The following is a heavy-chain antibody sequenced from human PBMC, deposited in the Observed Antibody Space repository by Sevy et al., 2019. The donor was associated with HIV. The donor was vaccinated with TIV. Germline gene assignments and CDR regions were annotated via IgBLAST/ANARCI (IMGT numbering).Heavy chain of an antibody. CDR2: IIPIFGTA. V-gene: IGHV1-69*13. CDR1: GGTFSSYA. D-gene: IGHD6-19*01. CDR3: ARGITVAGYYFDY. J-gene: IGHJ4*02. Sequence: ASVKVSCKASGGTFSSYAISWVRQAPGQGLEWMGGIIPIFGTANYAQKFQGRVTITADESTSTAYMELSSLGSEDTAVYYCARGITVAGYYFDYWGQGTLVTVSS.